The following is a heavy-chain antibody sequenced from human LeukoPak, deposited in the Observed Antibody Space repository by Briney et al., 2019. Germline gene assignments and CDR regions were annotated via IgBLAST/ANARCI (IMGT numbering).Heavy chain of an antibody. CDR3: VTDVVGGPKDEGSIDP. V-gene: IGHV4-4*07. CDR2: IYTSGST. Sequence: PSETLSLSCTVSGASISTYYWSWIGQRAGKGPEWIGRIYTSGSTNYNPSLKSRVTTSVDKPKNQVSLKLSSVTAADTAVYYCVTDVVGGPKDEGSIDPWGQGTLVIVSS. J-gene: IGHJ5*02. CDR1: GASISTYY. D-gene: IGHD2-15*01.